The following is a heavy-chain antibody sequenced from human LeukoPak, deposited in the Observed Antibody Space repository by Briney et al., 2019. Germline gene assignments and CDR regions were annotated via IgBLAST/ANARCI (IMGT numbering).Heavy chain of an antibody. Sequence: GESLKISCKGSGYSFTSYWIGWVRQTPGRGLEWMGIIYPGDSDTRYSPSFQGQVTISDDKSISTAYLQWSSLKASDTAMYYCASSLISRAFDIWGQGTMVTVSS. V-gene: IGHV5-51*01. CDR1: GYSFTSYW. CDR2: IYPGDSDT. J-gene: IGHJ3*02. D-gene: IGHD3-10*01. CDR3: ASSLISRAFDI.